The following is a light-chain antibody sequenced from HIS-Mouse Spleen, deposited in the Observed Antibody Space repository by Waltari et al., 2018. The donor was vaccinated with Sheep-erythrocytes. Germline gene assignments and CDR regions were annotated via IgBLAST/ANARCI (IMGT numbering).Light chain of an antibody. V-gene: IGLV2-23*01. J-gene: IGLJ3*02. Sequence: QSALTQPASVSGSPGQSITISCTGTSSDVGSYNLFSCYQQHPGQAPKLMIYEGSKRPSGVSNRFSGSKSGNTASLTISGLQAEDEADYYCCSYAGSSTPWVFGGGTKLTVL. CDR3: CSYAGSSTPWV. CDR1: SSDVGSYNL. CDR2: EGS.